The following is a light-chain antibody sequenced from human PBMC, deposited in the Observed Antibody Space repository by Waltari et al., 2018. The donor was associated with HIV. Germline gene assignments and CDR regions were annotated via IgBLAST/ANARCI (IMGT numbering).Light chain of an antibody. Sequence: DIVMTQSPDSLAVSLGERDRINCKSSESVLYSSNNKNYLAWYQQKPGQPPKLLMYWASTRASGVPNRFSGSGSGTDFTLTISSLQAEDVAVYYCHQYYSTPITFGQGTRLEIK. V-gene: IGKV4-1*01. CDR3: HQYYSTPIT. J-gene: IGKJ5*01. CDR1: ESVLYSSNNKNY. CDR2: WAS.